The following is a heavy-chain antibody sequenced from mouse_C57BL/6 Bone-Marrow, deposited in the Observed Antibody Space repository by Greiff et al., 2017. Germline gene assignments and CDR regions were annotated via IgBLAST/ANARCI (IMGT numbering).Heavy chain of an antibody. CDR3: AREAFDY. J-gene: IGHJ2*01. Sequence: QVQLQQPGAELVKPGASVKLSCKASGYTFTSYWMQWVKQRPGQGLEWIGEIDPSDSYTNYNQKLKGKATLTVNTSSSTAYMQLSSLTSEDSAVYYCAREAFDYWGQGTTLTVSS. CDR1: GYTFTSYW. CDR2: IDPSDSYT. V-gene: IGHV1-50*01.